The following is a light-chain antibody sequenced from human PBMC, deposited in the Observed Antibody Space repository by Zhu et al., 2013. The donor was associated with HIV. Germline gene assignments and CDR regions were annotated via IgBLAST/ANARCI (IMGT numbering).Light chain of an antibody. V-gene: IGKV2-30*02. CDR2: KVS. Sequence: DVVMTQSPLSLPVTLGQPASISCRSSQSLVHSDGNTYLNWFQQRPGQSPRRLISKVSNRDSGVPDRFSGSGSGTDFTLKISRVEAEDVGVYYCMQGTHWPITFGGGTKAEIK. CDR1: QSLVHSDGNTY. CDR3: MQGTHWPIT. J-gene: IGKJ4*01.